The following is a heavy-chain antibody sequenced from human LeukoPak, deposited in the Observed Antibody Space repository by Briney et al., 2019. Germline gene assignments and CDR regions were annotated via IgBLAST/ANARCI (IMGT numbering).Heavy chain of an antibody. CDR1: GGSISRYY. V-gene: IGHV4-4*07. J-gene: IGHJ4*02. Sequence: SETLSLTCTVSGGSISRYYWSWLRQPAGKGLEWIGRIYASGSINANPSLTSRVTMSVATSKNQFSLRLTSVTAADTAVYYCARGYGDIEYWGQGILVTASS. CDR2: IYASGSI. D-gene: IGHD4-17*01. CDR3: ARGYGDIEY.